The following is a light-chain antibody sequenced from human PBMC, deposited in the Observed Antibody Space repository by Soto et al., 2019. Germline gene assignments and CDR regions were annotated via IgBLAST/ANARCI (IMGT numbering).Light chain of an antibody. CDR3: QQYGSSLPYT. Sequence: EIVLTQSPGTLSLSPGERATLSCRASQSVSSNYLAWYQQKPGQAPRLLIYGASSRATGIPDRFSGSGSGTDFTLNISRLEPEDFAVDCCQQYGSSLPYTFGQGTKVDIK. J-gene: IGKJ2*01. CDR1: QSVSSNY. V-gene: IGKV3-20*01. CDR2: GAS.